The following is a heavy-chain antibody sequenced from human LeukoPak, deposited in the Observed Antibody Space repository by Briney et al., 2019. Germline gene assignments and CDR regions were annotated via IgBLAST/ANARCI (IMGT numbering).Heavy chain of an antibody. CDR1: GGSISSYY. Sequence: PSETLSLTCTVSGGSISSYYWSWIRQPPGKGLEWIGYIYYSGSTNYNPSLKSRVTISVDTSKNQFSLKLSSVTAADTAVYYCARAAAGDLAFDYWGQGTLVTVSS. V-gene: IGHV4-59*01. D-gene: IGHD6-13*01. CDR3: ARAAAGDLAFDY. J-gene: IGHJ4*02. CDR2: IYYSGST.